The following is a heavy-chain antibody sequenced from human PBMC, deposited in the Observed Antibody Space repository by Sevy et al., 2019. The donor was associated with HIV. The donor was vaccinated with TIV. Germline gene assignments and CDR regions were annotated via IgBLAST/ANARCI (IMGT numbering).Heavy chain of an antibody. Sequence: GGSLRLSCTASGFTFSDSWMHWVRQAPGKGLEWLANINQDGSVIYYVDSVKGRFTISRDNSRNSLFLQMSSLRAGDTATYYCARAIGKDGAYWGQGTLVTDSS. D-gene: IGHD2-8*01. CDR1: GFTFSDSW. CDR3: ARAIGKDGAY. J-gene: IGHJ4*02. V-gene: IGHV3-7*03. CDR2: INQDGSVI.